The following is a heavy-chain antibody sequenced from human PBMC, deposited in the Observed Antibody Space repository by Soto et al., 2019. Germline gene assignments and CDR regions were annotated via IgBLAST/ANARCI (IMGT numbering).Heavy chain of an antibody. CDR1: GFTFRSFA. D-gene: IGHD2-8*01. V-gene: IGHV3-30-3*01. CDR2: ISYDGTNK. J-gene: IGHJ5*01. CDR3: ARDDSGSTWAVYNWFDS. Sequence: GGSLRLSCAASGFTFRSFAMHWVRQAPGKGLGWVAVISYDGTNKYYTDSVKGRFTIPRDNSNNMLYLQMNSLRVEDTAVYHCARDDSGSTWAVYNWFDSWGQGTLVTVSS.